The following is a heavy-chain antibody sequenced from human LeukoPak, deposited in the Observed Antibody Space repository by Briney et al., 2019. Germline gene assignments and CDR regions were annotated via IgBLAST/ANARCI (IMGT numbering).Heavy chain of an antibody. J-gene: IGHJ4*02. CDR2: ISAYNGNT. Sequence: ASVKVSCKASGYTFTSYGISWVRQAPGQGLEWMGWISAYNGNTNYAQKLQGRVTMTTDTSTSTAYMELRSLRSDDTAVYYCARDVPSITMVRGVNTDYWGQGTLVTVSS. D-gene: IGHD3-10*01. V-gene: IGHV1-18*01. CDR1: GYTFTSYG. CDR3: ARDVPSITMVRGVNTDY.